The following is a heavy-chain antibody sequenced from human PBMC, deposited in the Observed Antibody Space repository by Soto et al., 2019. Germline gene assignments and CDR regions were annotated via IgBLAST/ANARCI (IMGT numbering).Heavy chain of an antibody. CDR1: GYTFTSYD. Sequence: ASVKVSCKASGYTFTSYDINWVRQATGQGLEWMGWMNPNSGNTGYAQKFQGRVTMTRNTSISTAYMELSSLRSEDTAVYYCAREERQISPYYYYYMDVWGKGTTVTVSS. CDR2: MNPNSGNT. CDR3: AREERQISPYYYYYMDV. J-gene: IGHJ6*03. V-gene: IGHV1-8*01.